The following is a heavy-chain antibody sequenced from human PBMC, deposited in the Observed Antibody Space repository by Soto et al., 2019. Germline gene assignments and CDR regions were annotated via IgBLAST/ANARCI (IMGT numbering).Heavy chain of an antibody. CDR1: GGSISSNGYY. Sequence: QLQLQESGPGLVKPSETLSLTCTVSGGSISSNGYYWGWIRQPPGKGLEWIGNIYHSGVTYYNPSLKSRVTISVDTPRNQFSLKLNSMTAAATAVYYCARLFDYWGQGKLVTVSS. J-gene: IGHJ4*02. CDR2: IYHSGVT. V-gene: IGHV4-39*01. CDR3: ARLFDY.